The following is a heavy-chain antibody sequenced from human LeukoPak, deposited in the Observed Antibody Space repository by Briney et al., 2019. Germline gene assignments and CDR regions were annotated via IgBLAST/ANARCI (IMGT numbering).Heavy chain of an antibody. CDR1: GGTSSSYA. D-gene: IGHD3-9*01. Sequence: SVKVSCKASGGTSSSYAISWVRQAPGQGLEWMGGIIPIFGTANYAQKFQGRVTITTDESTSTAYMELNSLRAEDTAVYYCARILRYSSVFDYWGQGTLVTVSS. CDR2: IIPIFGTA. CDR3: ARILRYSSVFDY. V-gene: IGHV1-69*05. J-gene: IGHJ4*02.